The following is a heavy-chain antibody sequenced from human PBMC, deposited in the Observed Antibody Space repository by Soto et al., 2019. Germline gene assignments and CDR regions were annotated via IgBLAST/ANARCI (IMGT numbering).Heavy chain of an antibody. CDR3: ARDPGYSSGWYYYYYYGMDV. Sequence: VGSLRLSCAASGFTFSSYWMSWVRQAPGKGLEWVANIKQDGSEKYYVDSVKGRFTISRDNAKNSLYLQMNSLRAEDTAVYYCARDPGYSSGWYYYYYYGMDVWGQGTTVTVSS. CDR1: GFTFSSYW. D-gene: IGHD6-19*01. J-gene: IGHJ6*02. CDR2: IKQDGSEK. V-gene: IGHV3-7*01.